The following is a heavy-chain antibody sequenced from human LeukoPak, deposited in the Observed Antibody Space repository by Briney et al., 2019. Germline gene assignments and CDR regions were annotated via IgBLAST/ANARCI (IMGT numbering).Heavy chain of an antibody. J-gene: IGHJ6*02. Sequence: SETLSLTCAVYGGSFSGYCWSWIRQPPGKGLEWIGEINHSGSTNYNPSLKSRVTISVDTSKNQFSLKLSSVTAADTAVYYCARAYDFWSGGYYGMDVWGQGTTVTVSS. V-gene: IGHV4-34*01. CDR3: ARAYDFWSGGYYGMDV. CDR1: GGSFSGYC. D-gene: IGHD3-3*01. CDR2: INHSGST.